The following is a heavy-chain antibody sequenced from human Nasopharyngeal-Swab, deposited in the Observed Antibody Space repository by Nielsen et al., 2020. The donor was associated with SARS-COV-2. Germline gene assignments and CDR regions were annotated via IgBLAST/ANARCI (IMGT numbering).Heavy chain of an antibody. CDR1: GGSFSSYY. CDR3: ARRRFGEEQQNSNYYYYGMDV. Sequence: SQTLSLTCAVYGGSFSSYYWGWIRQPPGKGLEWIGSIYYSGSTYYNPSLKSRVTISVDTSKNQFSLKLSSVTAADTAVYYCARRRFGEEQQNSNYYYYGMDVWGQGTTVTVSS. V-gene: IGHV4-39*01. D-gene: IGHD3-10*01. J-gene: IGHJ6*02. CDR2: IYYSGST.